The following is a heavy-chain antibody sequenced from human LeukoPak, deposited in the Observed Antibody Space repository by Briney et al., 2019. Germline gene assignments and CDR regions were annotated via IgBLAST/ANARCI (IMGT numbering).Heavy chain of an antibody. CDR1: GGSISSYY. Sequence: SETLSLTCTVSGGSISSYYWSWIRQPPGKGLEWIGYIYYSGSTNYNPSLKSRVTISLDTSKNQFSLKLSSVAAADTAGYYCARHPSRTPSGDRHFDYWGQGTLVTVSS. CDR2: IYYSGST. CDR3: ARHPSRTPSGDRHFDY. V-gene: IGHV4-59*08. J-gene: IGHJ4*02. D-gene: IGHD4-17*01.